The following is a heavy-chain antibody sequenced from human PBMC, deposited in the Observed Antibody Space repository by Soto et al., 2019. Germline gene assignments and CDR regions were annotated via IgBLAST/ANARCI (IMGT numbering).Heavy chain of an antibody. CDR2: IYSGGST. V-gene: IGHV3-53*01. Sequence: GGSLRLSCAASGFTVSSNYMSWVRQAPGKGLEWVSVIYSGGSTYYADSVKGRFTISRDNSKNTLYLQMNSLRAEDTAVYYCARELSPSASGSSYFDYWGQGTLVTVSS. D-gene: IGHD1-26*01. CDR3: ARELSPSASGSSYFDY. J-gene: IGHJ4*02. CDR1: GFTVSSNY.